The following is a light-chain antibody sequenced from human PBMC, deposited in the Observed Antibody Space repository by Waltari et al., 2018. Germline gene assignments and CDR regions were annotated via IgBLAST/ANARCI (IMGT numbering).Light chain of an antibody. V-gene: IGKV1-33*01. CDR2: DAS. CDR1: QDITTS. J-gene: IGKJ2*01. CDR3: QHYHSLPYT. Sequence: DIQLTQSPSSLSAAVGDRVTITCQATQDITTSLSWFQQKPGKAPQLLIYDASSLQAGVPSRFSGTGSGTALSFSITSLQPEDSATYYCQHYHSLPYTFSRGTKLQIK.